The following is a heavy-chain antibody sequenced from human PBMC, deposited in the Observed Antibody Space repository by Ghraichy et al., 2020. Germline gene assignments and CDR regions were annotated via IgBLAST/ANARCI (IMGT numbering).Heavy chain of an antibody. Sequence: SLNISCAASGFTFDDYAMHWVRQAPGKGLEWVSGISWNSGSIGYADSVKGRFTISRDNAKNSLYLQMNSLRAEDTALYYCAKDISGYSSESYWGQGTLVTVSS. D-gene: IGHD6-19*01. CDR1: GFTFDDYA. J-gene: IGHJ4*02. CDR3: AKDISGYSSESY. CDR2: ISWNSGSI. V-gene: IGHV3-9*01.